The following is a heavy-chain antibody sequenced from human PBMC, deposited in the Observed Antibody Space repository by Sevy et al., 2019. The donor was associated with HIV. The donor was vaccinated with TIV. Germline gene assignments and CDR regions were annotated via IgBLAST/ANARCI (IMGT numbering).Heavy chain of an antibody. J-gene: IGHJ6*02. CDR3: GRDSNSGYYYYYAMDV. CDR1: GFIFSNYA. CDR2: ISYDGINK. Sequence: GGSLRLSCAASGFIFSNYAMHWVRQAPGKGLEWVAVISYDGINKYYADSVKGRFTISRDNSKNTLYVQMNSLRAEDTAVYYCGRDSNSGYYYYYAMDVWGQGTTVTVSS. D-gene: IGHD1-26*01. V-gene: IGHV3-30-3*01.